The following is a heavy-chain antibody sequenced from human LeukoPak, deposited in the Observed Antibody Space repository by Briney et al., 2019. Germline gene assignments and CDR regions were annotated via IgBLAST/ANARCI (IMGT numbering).Heavy chain of an antibody. CDR3: ARGVAAAGTLGY. V-gene: IGHV3-48*01. Sequence: GGSLRLSCAASGFTFSSYSMNWVRQAPGKGLEWVSSISSSSSTIYYADSVKGRFTISRDNAKNSLYLQMNSLRAEDTAVYYCARGVAAAGTLGYWGQGTLVTVSS. J-gene: IGHJ4*02. CDR1: GFTFSSYS. D-gene: IGHD6-13*01. CDR2: ISSSSSTI.